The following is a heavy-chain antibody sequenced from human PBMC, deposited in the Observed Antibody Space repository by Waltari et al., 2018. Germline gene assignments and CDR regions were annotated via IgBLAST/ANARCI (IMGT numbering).Heavy chain of an antibody. CDR3: ARYYGNGEGWLDP. CDR1: GGSISSGSYY. D-gene: IGHD3-3*01. J-gene: IGHJ5*02. CDR2: ISCRGTP. V-gene: IGHV4-39*07. Sequence: QLQLQESGPGLVKPSETLSLTCTVSGGSISSGSYYWGWIRHPRGKGRESIGYISCRGTPYYKLSLKSRVTMSVDTARDQYSLSLRSVAAADTAVYYCARYYGNGEGWLDPWGQGTLVTVSS.